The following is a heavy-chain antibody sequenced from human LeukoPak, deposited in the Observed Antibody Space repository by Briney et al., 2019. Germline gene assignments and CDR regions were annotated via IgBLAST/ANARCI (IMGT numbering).Heavy chain of an antibody. Sequence: PGGSLRLSCAASGFSFSSYNMNWVRQAPGKGLEWVSFISSSSSYIYYVDSVKGRFTISRDNAKNSLYLQMNSLRVEDTAVYYCARAPGYRGFLDYWGQGNLVTVSS. CDR1: GFSFSSYN. CDR3: ARAPGYRGFLDY. D-gene: IGHD5-18*01. V-gene: IGHV3-21*01. CDR2: ISSSSSYI. J-gene: IGHJ4*02.